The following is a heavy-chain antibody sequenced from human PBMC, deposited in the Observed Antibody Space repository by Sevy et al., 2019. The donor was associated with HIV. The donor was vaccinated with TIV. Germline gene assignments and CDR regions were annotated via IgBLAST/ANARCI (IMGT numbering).Heavy chain of an antibody. Sequence: GGSLRLSCVVSGFSVSSNYMSWVRQAPGKGLEWVSNIYSAGRPYYEDSVRGRFTISRDSSKNTVYLEMKSLRAEDTAVYYCTREDIVLGEDNYYGTDVWGHGTTVTVSS. D-gene: IGHD2-15*01. J-gene: IGHJ6*02. V-gene: IGHV3-53*01. CDR2: IYSAGRP. CDR3: TREDIVLGEDNYYGTDV. CDR1: GFSVSSNY.